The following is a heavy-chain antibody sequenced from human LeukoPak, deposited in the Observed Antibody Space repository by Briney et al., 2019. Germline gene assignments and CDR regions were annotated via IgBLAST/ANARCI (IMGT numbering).Heavy chain of an antibody. CDR2: IIPIFGTA. D-gene: IGHD3-16*02. J-gene: IGHJ4*02. CDR3: ARELIYRYGSYFDY. CDR1: GGTFSSYA. Sequence: SVKVSCKASGGTFSSYAISWVRQAPGQGLEWMGGIIPIFGTANYAQKFQGRVTITADESTSTAYMELSSMRSEDTAVYYCARELIYRYGSYFDYWGQGTLVTVSS. V-gene: IGHV1-69*13.